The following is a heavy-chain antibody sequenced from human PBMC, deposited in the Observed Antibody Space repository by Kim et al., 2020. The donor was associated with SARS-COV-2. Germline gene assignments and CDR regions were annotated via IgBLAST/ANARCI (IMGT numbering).Heavy chain of an antibody. V-gene: IGHV4-34*01. D-gene: IGHD3-10*01. J-gene: IGHJ4*02. CDR3: AVGGGVWGVIILMKY. CDR2: INHSGST. CDR1: GGSFSGYY. Sequence: SETLSLTCAVYGGSFSGYYWSWIRQPPGKGLEWIGEINHSGSTNYNPSLKSRVTISVDTSKNKFSLKLSSVTAADTAVYYCAVGGGVWGVIILMKYWGQGTLVTVSS.